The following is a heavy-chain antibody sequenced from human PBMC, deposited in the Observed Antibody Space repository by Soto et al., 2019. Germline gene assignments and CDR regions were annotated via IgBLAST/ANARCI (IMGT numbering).Heavy chain of an antibody. J-gene: IGHJ4*02. CDR3: ARDEGIRGFDS. V-gene: IGHV1-18*04. D-gene: IGHD3-10*01. CDR2: ISGYNGLT. Sequence: QVPLVQSGDEVKKSGASVKVSCKASGYTFSNYGIRWVRQAPGQGLAWMGWISGYNGLTAYAQNVQGRVTMTIDTTTRTVFMELTSLRSNDTAVYYCARDEGIRGFDSWGQGTLVTVSS. CDR1: GYTFSNYG.